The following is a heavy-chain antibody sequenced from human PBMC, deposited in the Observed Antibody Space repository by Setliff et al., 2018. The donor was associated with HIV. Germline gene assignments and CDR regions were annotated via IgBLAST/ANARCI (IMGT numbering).Heavy chain of an antibody. D-gene: IGHD4-17*01. V-gene: IGHV4-39*07. CDR2: IYYSGST. Sequence: SETLSLTFSVSGGSFSSDSYYWGWIRQFPGKGLEWIGSIYYSGSTNYNPSLKSRVTMSVDTSKNQFSLKLTSVTASDTAVYYCARAAAGNTGPFDLWGQGSPVTVSS. CDR3: ARAAAGNTGPFDL. CDR1: GGSFSSDSYY. J-gene: IGHJ4*02.